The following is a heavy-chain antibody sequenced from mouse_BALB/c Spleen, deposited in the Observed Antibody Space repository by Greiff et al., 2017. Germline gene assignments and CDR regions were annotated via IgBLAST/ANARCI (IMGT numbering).Heavy chain of an antibody. V-gene: IGHV1S56*01. J-gene: IGHJ4*01. CDR1: GYSFTGYN. Sequence: QVQLQQSGPELEKPGASVKISCKASGYSFTGYNMNWVKQRPGQGLERIGWIYPGDGSTKYNEKFKGKATLTADKSSSTAYMQLSSLTSENSAVYFCARGVAMDYWGQGTSVTVSS. CDR3: ARGVAMDY. CDR2: IYPGDGST.